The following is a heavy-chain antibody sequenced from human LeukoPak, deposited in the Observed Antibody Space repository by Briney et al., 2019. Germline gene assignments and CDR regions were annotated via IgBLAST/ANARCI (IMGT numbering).Heavy chain of an antibody. V-gene: IGHV3-64D*06. D-gene: IGHD1-26*01. Sequence: GGSLRLSCSASGFTFSSYAMHWVRQAPGKGLEYVSAISSNGGSTYYADSVKGRFTISRDNSKNTLYLQMSSLRAEDTAVYYCVKRGSGSRLGAFDIWGQGTMVTVSS. CDR1: GFTFSSYA. CDR3: VKRGSGSRLGAFDI. J-gene: IGHJ3*02. CDR2: ISSNGGST.